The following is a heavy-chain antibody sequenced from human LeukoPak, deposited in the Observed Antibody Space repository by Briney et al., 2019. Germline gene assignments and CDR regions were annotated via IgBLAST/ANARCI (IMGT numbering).Heavy chain of an antibody. D-gene: IGHD3-22*01. V-gene: IGHV3-11*04. J-gene: IGHJ1*01. CDR3: AKGYYYDSSGYYRAEYFQH. CDR1: GFTFSDYY. Sequence: PGGSLRLSCAASGFTFSDYYMSWIRQAPGKGLEWVSYISSSGSTIYYADSVKGRFTISRDNAKNSLYLQMNSLRAEDTAVYYCAKGYYYDSSGYYRAEYFQHWGQGTLVTVSS. CDR2: ISSSGSTI.